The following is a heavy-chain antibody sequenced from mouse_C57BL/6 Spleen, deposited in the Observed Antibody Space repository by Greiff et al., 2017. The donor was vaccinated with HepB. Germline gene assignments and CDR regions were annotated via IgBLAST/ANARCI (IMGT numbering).Heavy chain of an antibody. CDR3: ARGVHYFDY. V-gene: IGHV1-76*01. J-gene: IGHJ2*01. CDR1: GYTFTDYY. Sequence: QVQLQQSGAELVRPGASVKLSCKASGYTFTDYYINWVKQRPGQGLEWIARIYPGSGNTYYNEKFKGKATLTAEKSSSTAYMQLSSLTSEDSAVYFCARGVHYFDYWGQGTTLTVSS. CDR2: IYPGSGNT.